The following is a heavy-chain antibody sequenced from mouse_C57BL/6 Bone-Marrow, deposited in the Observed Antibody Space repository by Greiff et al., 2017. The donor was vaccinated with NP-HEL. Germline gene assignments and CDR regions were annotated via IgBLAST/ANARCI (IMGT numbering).Heavy chain of an antibody. CDR1: GYTFTSYW. D-gene: IGHD2-12*01. Sequence: QVQLKQPGTELVKPGTSVKLSCKSSGYTFTSYWMHWVKQRPGQGLEWIGNINPSNGGTNYNEKFKSKATLTVDKSSSTAYMQLSSLTSDDSAVYYCAREGKLLRRAYWYFDVWDTGTTVTVSS. J-gene: IGHJ1*03. CDR2: INPSNGGT. V-gene: IGHV1-53*01. CDR3: AREGKLLRRAYWYFDV.